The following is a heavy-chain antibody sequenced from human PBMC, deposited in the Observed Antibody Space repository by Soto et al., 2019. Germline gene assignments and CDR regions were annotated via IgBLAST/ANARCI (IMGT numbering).Heavy chain of an antibody. CDR3: AAGGGLPRYY. V-gene: IGHV4-30-2*01. CDR2: IYHSGST. D-gene: IGHD5-12*01. Sequence: QLQLQESGSGLVKPSQTLSLTCAVSGGSISSGGYSWSWIRQPPGKGLEWIGYIYHSGSTYYNPSLTSRGTIAVDRSKNQFSLKLRPVTAADPAVYYSAAGGGLPRYYWGQGTLVTVSS. CDR1: GGSISSGGYS. J-gene: IGHJ4*02.